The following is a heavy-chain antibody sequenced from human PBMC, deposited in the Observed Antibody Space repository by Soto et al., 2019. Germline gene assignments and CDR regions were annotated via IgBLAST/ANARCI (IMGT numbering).Heavy chain of an antibody. J-gene: IGHJ6*02. D-gene: IGHD6-13*01. Sequence: ASVKVSCKASGGTFSSYAVSWVRQAPGQGLEWMGGIIPIFGTANYAQKFQGRVTITADESTSTAYMELSSLRSEDTAVCYCARAIRIEEDGKHNYYYGMDVWGQGTTVTVSS. CDR2: IIPIFGTA. CDR1: GGTFSSYA. CDR3: ARAIRIEEDGKHNYYYGMDV. V-gene: IGHV1-69*13.